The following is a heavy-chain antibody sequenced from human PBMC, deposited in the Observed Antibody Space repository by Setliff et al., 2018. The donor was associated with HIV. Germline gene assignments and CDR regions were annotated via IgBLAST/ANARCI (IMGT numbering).Heavy chain of an antibody. V-gene: IGHV4-61*01. CDR1: GGSISSGSYY. J-gene: IGHJ5*02. CDR2: ISYSGST. D-gene: IGHD5-12*01. Sequence: PSETLSLTCTVSGGSISSGSYYWSWIRQPPGKGLEWIGYISYSGSTNYNPSLKSRVTISVDTSKNQFSLKLSSVTASDTAVYYCARSPERGYDSDWFDPWGQGTLVTVS. CDR3: ARSPERGYDSDWFDP.